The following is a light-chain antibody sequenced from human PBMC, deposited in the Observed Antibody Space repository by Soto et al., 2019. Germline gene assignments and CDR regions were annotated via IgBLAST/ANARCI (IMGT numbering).Light chain of an antibody. Sequence: EIVLTQSPGTLSLSPGDTATLSCRASQSVRSNFLAWYQHKPGQAPRLLIHDAYSRATGIPDRFSGSGSDRDFTLTISRLEPEDFAVYYCQHYAGPPRTFGQGTKLEIK. CDR2: DAY. V-gene: IGKV3-20*01. J-gene: IGKJ2*01. CDR1: QSVRSNF. CDR3: QHYAGPPRT.